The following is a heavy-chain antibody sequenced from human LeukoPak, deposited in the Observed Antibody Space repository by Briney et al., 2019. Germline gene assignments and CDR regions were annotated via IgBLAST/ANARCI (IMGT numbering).Heavy chain of an antibody. CDR2: ISVGSAST. J-gene: IGHJ5*02. V-gene: IGHV3-23*01. Sequence: AGTLRLSCAPSGVPFSTYAMSWLRQAPGKGLEWVSAISVGSASTYYADSVKGRFTISRDDSKNTLYLQMSSLRAEDTALYYFAKERSWGQGTLVTASS. CDR1: GVPFSTYA. CDR3: AKERS.